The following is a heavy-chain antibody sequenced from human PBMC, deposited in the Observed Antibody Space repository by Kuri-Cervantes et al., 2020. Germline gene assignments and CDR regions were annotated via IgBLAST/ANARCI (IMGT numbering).Heavy chain of an antibody. V-gene: IGHV1-2*02. CDR1: RYSFTGYY. D-gene: IGHD6-13*01. J-gene: IGHJ6*03. CDR3: ARVLLTRRLHSSSWYGRSYYMDV. CDR2: INPNSGGT. Sequence: ASVKVSCKASRYSFTGYYMHWVRRAPGQGLEWMGWINPNSGGTNYAQKFQGRVTMTRDTSISTAYMELSRLRSEDTAVYYCARVLLTRRLHSSSWYGRSYYMDVWGKGTTVTVSS.